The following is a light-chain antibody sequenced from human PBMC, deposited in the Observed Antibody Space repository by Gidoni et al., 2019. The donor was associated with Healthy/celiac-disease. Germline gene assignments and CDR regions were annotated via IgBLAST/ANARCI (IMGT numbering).Light chain of an antibody. CDR3: QQRSNWPPMST. CDR1: QSVSSY. V-gene: IGKV3-11*01. CDR2: DAS. Sequence: EIVLTQSPATLSLSPGERATLSCRASQSVSSYLAWYQQQPGQAPRLLLYDASNRATGIPARFSGSGSGTDFTLTISSLEPEDFAVYYCQQRSNWPPMSTFGQXTKLEIK. J-gene: IGKJ2*01.